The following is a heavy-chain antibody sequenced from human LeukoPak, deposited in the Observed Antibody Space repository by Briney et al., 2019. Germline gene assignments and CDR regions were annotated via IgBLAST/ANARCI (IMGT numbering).Heavy chain of an antibody. V-gene: IGHV1-46*01. J-gene: IGHJ5*02. D-gene: IGHD4-23*01. CDR1: GYTFTSYY. Sequence: ASVKVSCKASGYTFTSYYMHWVRQAPGRGLEWMGIINPSGGSTSYAQKFQGRVTMTRDTSTSTVYMELSSLRSEDTAVYYCARLAFTTVVTGWFDPWGQGTLVTVSS. CDR2: INPSGGST. CDR3: ARLAFTTVVTGWFDP.